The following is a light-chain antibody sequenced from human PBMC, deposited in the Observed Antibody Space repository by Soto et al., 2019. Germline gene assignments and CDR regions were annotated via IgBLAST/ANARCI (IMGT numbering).Light chain of an antibody. CDR2: AAS. CDR3: QQSYSTPFT. Sequence: AIRMTQSPSSLSASTGDRVTITCRASQGISSYLAWYQQKPGKAPKLLIYAASTLQSGVPSRFTGSGSGPDFTLTVNTLQPEDFATYYCQQSYSTPFTFGGGTKVDIK. CDR1: QGISSY. J-gene: IGKJ4*01. V-gene: IGKV1-8*01.